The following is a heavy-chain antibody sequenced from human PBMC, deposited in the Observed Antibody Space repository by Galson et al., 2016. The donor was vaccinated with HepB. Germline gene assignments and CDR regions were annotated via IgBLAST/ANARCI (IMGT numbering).Heavy chain of an antibody. D-gene: IGHD4-17*01. CDR3: PRDYGDSNSYFNY. V-gene: IGHV3-33*01. CDR1: GFTFASYG. J-gene: IGHJ4*01. Sequence: SLRLSCAASGFTFASYGMHWVRQAPAKGLEWVAFIWYDRTIKYYAASVKGRFTISRAHSKDTLSLQLHSLSAEDTAVYYCPRDYGDSNSYFNYCRHATLFPLSS. CDR2: IWYDRTIK.